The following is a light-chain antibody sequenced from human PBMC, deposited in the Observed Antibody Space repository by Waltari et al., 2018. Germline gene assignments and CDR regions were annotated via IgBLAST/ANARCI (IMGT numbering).Light chain of an antibody. V-gene: IGKV3-11*01. CDR1: QSVSSY. CDR3: QHRSNWPLT. Sequence: EIVLTQSPATLSLPPGERATLPCRASQSVSSYLAWYQQEPGQAPRLLIYDASNRATGIPARFSGSGSGTDFTLTISSLEPEDFAVYYCQHRSNWPLTFGGGTKVEI. CDR2: DAS. J-gene: IGKJ4*01.